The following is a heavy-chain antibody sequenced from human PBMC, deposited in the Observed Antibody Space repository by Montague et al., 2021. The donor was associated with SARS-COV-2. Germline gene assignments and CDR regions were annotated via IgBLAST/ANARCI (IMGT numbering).Heavy chain of an antibody. J-gene: IGHJ4*02. CDR1: GDSVSTNSGT. Sequence: CAISGDSVSTNSGTWNWARLSPSRGLEWLGRTYYRSEWYSDYSVSVKSRISFNPDTSKNQFSLQLNSVTPEDTAVYYCARAERGSCGDGNCYQYFFNYWGQETLVTVSS. CDR2: TYYRSEWYS. CDR3: ARAERGSCGDGNCYQYFFNY. D-gene: IGHD2-15*01. V-gene: IGHV6-1*01.